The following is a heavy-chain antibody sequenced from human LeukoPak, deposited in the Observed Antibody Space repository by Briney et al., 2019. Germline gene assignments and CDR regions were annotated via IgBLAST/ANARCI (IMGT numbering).Heavy chain of an antibody. CDR2: IKQDGSEK. CDR1: GFTFSSYW. D-gene: IGHD5-18*01. Sequence: GGSLRLSCAASGFTFSSYWMSWVRQAPGKGLEWVANIKQDGSEKYYVDSVKGRFTISRDNAKNSLYLQMNSLRAEDTAVYYCARDRELWLGLRIDYWGQGTLVTVSS. CDR3: ARDRELWLGLRIDY. V-gene: IGHV3-7*01. J-gene: IGHJ4*02.